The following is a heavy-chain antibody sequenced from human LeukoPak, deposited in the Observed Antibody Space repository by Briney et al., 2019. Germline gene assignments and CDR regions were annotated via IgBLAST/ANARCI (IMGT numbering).Heavy chain of an antibody. V-gene: IGHV4-31*03. CDR3: ARDVVVTSSPDAFDI. Sequence: SETLSPTCTVSGDSVTSGGYFWTWIRQHPGKGLEWIGYISDSGTTSYNPSLKSRVSVSVATSNNQFSLRLSSVTAADTAVYYCARDVVVTSSPDAFDIWGQGTMVTVSS. J-gene: IGHJ3*02. D-gene: IGHD2-21*02. CDR2: ISDSGTT. CDR1: GDSVTSGGYF.